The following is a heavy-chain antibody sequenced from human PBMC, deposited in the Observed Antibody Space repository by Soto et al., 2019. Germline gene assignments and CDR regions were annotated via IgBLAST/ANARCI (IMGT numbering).Heavy chain of an antibody. D-gene: IGHD3-3*01. J-gene: IGHJ4*02. V-gene: IGHV4-59*08. Sequence: SETLSLTCTVSGGSISSYYWSWIRQPPGKGLEWIGYIIYSGSTNYNPSLKSRVTISVDTSKNQFSLKLSSVTAADTAVYYCVRHHGENPYYDFWSGYYTRVLYYFDYWGQGTLVTVSS. CDR1: GGSISSYY. CDR3: VRHHGENPYYDFWSGYYTRVLYYFDY. CDR2: IIYSGST.